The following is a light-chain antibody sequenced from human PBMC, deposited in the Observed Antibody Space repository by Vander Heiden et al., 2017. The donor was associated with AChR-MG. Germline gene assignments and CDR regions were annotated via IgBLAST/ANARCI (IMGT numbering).Light chain of an antibody. CDR1: QSVSTN. J-gene: IGKJ2*01. Sequence: EIVMTQSPATLSVSPGERATLSCRASQSVSTNLAWYQQKPGQAPRLLMYGASTRATGIPARFSGSGSGTELTLTISRLQSEDFAVYYCQQYNNWPYTFGQGTKLEIK. V-gene: IGKV3-15*01. CDR3: QQYNNWPYT. CDR2: GAS.